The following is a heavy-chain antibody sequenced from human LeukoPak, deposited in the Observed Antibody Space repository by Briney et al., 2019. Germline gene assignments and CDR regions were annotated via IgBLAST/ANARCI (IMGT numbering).Heavy chain of an antibody. J-gene: IGHJ4*02. V-gene: IGHV3-74*01. CDR2: IYSDGSRT. D-gene: IGHD6-19*01. Sequence: GGSLRLSCAGSGFTLSSNWMHWVRQGPGKGLVWVSRIYSDGSRTNYADSVKGRFTISGDNAKNTLYLQMNSLRAEDTAVYYCAKSPRQWLVRYFDYWGQGTLVTVSS. CDR3: AKSPRQWLVRYFDY. CDR1: GFTLSSNW.